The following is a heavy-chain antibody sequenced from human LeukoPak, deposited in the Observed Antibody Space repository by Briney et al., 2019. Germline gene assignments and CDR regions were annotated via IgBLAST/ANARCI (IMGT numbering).Heavy chain of an antibody. D-gene: IGHD1-26*01. CDR2: IAYIGTYK. CDR3: ARFLGAGYGATIPAY. CDR1: GFTFSRYA. V-gene: IGHV3-30*04. Sequence: PGTSLRLSCAASGFTFSRYAILWVRQAPGKGLEWVSVIAYIGTYKCYADSVTGRFTVSRDDSQSMLFLQMNSLRPEDTAVYYGARFLGAGYGATIPAYWGQGTLVTVSS. J-gene: IGHJ4*02.